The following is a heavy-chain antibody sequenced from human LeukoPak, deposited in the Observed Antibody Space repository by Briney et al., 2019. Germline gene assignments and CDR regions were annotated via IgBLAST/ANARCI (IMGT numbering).Heavy chain of an antibody. J-gene: IGHJ4*02. Sequence: GGSLRLSCAASGFTFSAFWMHWVRQAPGKGLVWVSRINSDDSRTTYADSVKGRFTISRDNAKNTLYLQMNSLRAEDTAAYYCARGLDHDTSGYYSDYWGQGTLVTVSS. CDR1: GFTFSAFW. CDR3: ARGLDHDTSGYYSDY. V-gene: IGHV3-74*01. CDR2: INSDDSRT. D-gene: IGHD3-22*01.